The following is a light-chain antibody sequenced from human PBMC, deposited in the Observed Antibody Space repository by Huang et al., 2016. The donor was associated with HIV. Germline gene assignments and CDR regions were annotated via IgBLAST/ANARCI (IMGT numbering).Light chain of an antibody. Sequence: DIVMTQSPDSLAVSLGERAALNCKSSQRVLYSSNNKSYLAWYQQKPGQPPKLLIYWASTREAGVPDRFSGSGSGTDFTLTISSLQAEDVAVYYCQQYYSTPWTFGQGTKVEIK. V-gene: IGKV4-1*01. CDR2: WAS. CDR1: QRVLYSSNNKSY. J-gene: IGKJ1*01. CDR3: QQYYSTPWT.